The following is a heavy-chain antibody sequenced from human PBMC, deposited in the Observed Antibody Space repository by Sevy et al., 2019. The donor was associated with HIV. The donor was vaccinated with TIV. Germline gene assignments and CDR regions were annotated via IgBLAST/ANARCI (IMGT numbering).Heavy chain of an antibody. D-gene: IGHD2-8*01. V-gene: IGHV3-48*03. CDR3: TRNGGAFDNGFDP. CDR1: GFTFSRYD. CDR2: FSSSGGSI. Sequence: GGSLRLSCTASGFTFSRYDMNWVRQPPGKGLEWVSNFSSSGGSIYYADSVKGRFTISRDNAKNSLNLQMNSLRAEDTAVYYCTRNGGAFDNGFDPWGQGTLVTVSS. J-gene: IGHJ5*02.